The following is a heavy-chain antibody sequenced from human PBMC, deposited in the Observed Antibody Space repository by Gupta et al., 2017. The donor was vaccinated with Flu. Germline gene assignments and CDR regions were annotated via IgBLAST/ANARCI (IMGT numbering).Heavy chain of an antibody. J-gene: IGHJ3*02. V-gene: IGHV2-70*01. CDR2: TAWDAAK. Sequence: GICVGCIRQPPGKALDWLALTAWDAAKYYSTSLKTMLTISNDTSKNQVVLTVTNMDPVDTATYYCARTSSGGSCRNDAFDIWDQGNLVTVS. D-gene: IGHD2-15*01. CDR3: ARTSSGGSCRNDAFDI. CDR1: GIC.